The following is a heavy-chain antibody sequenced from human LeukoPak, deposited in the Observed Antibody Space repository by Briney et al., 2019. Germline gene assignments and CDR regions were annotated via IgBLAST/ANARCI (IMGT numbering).Heavy chain of an antibody. CDR1: GFTFDDYG. D-gene: IGHD2-21*02. CDR3: ARDDCPGPYCGMDV. CDR2: INWNGGRT. V-gene: IGHV3-20*04. J-gene: IGHJ6*02. Sequence: AGGSLRLSCAASGFTFDDYGMSWVRQAPGKGLEWVSGINWNGGRTGYVDSVKGRFTISRDNAKNSLYLQMNSLRAEDTAVYYCARDDCPGPYCGMDVWGQGTTVTVSS.